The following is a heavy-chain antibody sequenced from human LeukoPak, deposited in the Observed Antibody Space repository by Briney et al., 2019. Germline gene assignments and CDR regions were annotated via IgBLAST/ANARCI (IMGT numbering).Heavy chain of an antibody. CDR1: GYTLTGYY. Sequence: APVKVSCKASGYTLTGYYIHWVRQAPGQGLEWMGWINPYTGDTNSAQKFQGRVTMTRDTSISTAYMELSRLRSDDTAVYYCARASYYDSSDLDYWGQGTLVTVSS. CDR3: ARASYYDSSDLDY. CDR2: INPYTGDT. V-gene: IGHV1-2*02. D-gene: IGHD3-22*01. J-gene: IGHJ4*02.